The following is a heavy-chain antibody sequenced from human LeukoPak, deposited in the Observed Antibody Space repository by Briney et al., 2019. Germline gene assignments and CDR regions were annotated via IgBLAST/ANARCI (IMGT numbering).Heavy chain of an antibody. D-gene: IGHD3-10*01. Sequence: PSETLSLTCTVSGGSISSYYWSWIRQPAGKGLEWIGRIYTSGSTNYNPSLKSRVTMSADTSKNQFSLKLSSVTAADTAVYYCARVKRVRGVIVGSFDHWGQGTLVTVSS. CDR2: IYTSGST. CDR3: ARVKRVRGVIVGSFDH. J-gene: IGHJ4*02. V-gene: IGHV4-4*07. CDR1: GGSISSYY.